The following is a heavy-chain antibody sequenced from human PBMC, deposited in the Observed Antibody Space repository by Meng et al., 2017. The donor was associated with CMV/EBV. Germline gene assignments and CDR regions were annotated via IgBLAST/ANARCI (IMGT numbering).Heavy chain of an antibody. CDR1: GESVSSNSAA. CDR3: ARDPHSSSWYGWFDP. D-gene: IGHD6-13*01. V-gene: IGHV6-1*02. CDR2: TYYRSKWYN. J-gene: IGHJ5*02. Sequence: VHLHPAAPGLVNPSQTLSLTCAISGESVSSNSAAWNWIRQSPSRGLEWLVRTYYRSKWYNDYAVSVKSRITINPDTSKNQFSLQLNSVTPEDTAVYYCARDPHSSSWYGWFDPWGQGTLVTVSS.